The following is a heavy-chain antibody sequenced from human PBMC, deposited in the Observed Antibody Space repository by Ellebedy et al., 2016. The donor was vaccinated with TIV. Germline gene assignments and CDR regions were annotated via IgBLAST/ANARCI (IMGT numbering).Heavy chain of an antibody. J-gene: IGHJ4*02. CDR1: GFTFSSYG. D-gene: IGHD3-22*01. V-gene: IGHV3-30*18. Sequence: GESLRLSXAASGFTFSSYGMHWVRQAPGKGLEWVAVISYDGSNKYYADSVKGRFTISRDNSKNTLYLQMNSLRAEDTAVYYCAKVWVNPTPGDYYDSSGYEPFDYWGQGTLVTVSS. CDR2: ISYDGSNK. CDR3: AKVWVNPTPGDYYDSSGYEPFDY.